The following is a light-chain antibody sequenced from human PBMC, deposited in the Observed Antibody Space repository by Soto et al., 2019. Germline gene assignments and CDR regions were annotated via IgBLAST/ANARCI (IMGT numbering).Light chain of an antibody. CDR1: QSISSW. Sequence: DVPMSQSPSTLSASVGDRVTITCRASQSISSWLAWYQQKPGKAPKVLIYDASSLESGVPSRFSGSGSGTEFTLTISSLQPDDFATYYCQQYNSYWTFGQGTKVDIK. CDR3: QQYNSYWT. CDR2: DAS. J-gene: IGKJ1*01. V-gene: IGKV1-5*01.